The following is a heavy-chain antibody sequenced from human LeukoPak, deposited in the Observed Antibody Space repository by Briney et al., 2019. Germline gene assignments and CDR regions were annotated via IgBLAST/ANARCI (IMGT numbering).Heavy chain of an antibody. V-gene: IGHV3-53*01. D-gene: IGHD2-15*01. CDR3: ARENDMGYCSGGRCYKGYNAMDV. CDR2: IFSGGST. CDR1: GFTVSSNY. J-gene: IGHJ6*02. Sequence: GGSLRLSCAASGFTVSSNYMSWVRQAPGKGLEWVSVIFSGGSTYYADSVKGRFTISRDNSKNTLYLQMNSLRAEDTAVYYCARENDMGYCSGGRCYKGYNAMDVSGQGTTVTVSS.